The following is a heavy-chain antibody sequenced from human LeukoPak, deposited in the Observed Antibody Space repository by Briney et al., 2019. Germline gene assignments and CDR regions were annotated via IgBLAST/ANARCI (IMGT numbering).Heavy chain of an antibody. CDR3: ATGYYYGSGSYPPTFDY. D-gene: IGHD3-10*01. J-gene: IGHJ4*02. CDR2: FDPEDGET. V-gene: IGHV1-24*01. CDR1: GYTLTELS. Sequence: ASVKVSCKVSGYTLTELSMHWVRQAPGKGLEWMGGFDPEDGETIYAQKFQGRVTMTEDTSTDTAYMELSSLRSEDTAVYYCATGYYYGSGSYPPTFDYWGQGTLGTVSS.